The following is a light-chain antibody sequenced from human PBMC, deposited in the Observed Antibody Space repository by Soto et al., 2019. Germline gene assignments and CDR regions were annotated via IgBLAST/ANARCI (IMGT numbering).Light chain of an antibody. CDR2: AAS. V-gene: IGKV1-39*01. Sequence: DIQLTQSPSPLSASVGDRVAITCLASQSISTYLNWYQQKPGKAPKVLIYAASNLQSGVPPRLSGSGSGTDFTLTISSLQSEDVATYFCQQSYRTPITFGQGTRLEIK. CDR1: QSISTY. J-gene: IGKJ5*01. CDR3: QQSYRTPIT.